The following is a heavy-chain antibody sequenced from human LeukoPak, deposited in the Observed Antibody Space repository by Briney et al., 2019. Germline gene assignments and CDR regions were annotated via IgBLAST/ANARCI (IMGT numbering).Heavy chain of an antibody. V-gene: IGHV4-34*01. CDR1: GGSFSGYY. CDR3: ARDFLFNWFDP. J-gene: IGHJ5*02. CDR2: INHSGST. Sequence: ASETLSLTCAVYGGSFSGYYWTWIRQPPAKGLEWIGEINHSGSTNYNPSLKSRFTISVDTSKNQFSLKLSSVTAADTAVYYCARDFLFNWFDPWGQGTLVTVSS.